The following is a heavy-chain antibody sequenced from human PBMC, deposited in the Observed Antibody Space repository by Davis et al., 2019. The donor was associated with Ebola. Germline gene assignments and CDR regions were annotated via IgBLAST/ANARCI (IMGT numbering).Heavy chain of an antibody. CDR2: MNPYSGNT. J-gene: IGHJ6*02. D-gene: IGHD2-2*01. CDR3: ARPPCTSCSMDV. V-gene: IGHV1-18*01. CDR1: GYTFTTFG. Sequence: AASVKVSCKASGYTFTTFGISWVRQAPGQGLEWMGGMNPYSGNTNYAQKLRGRVTVTTDTSTSTAYMELRSLRSDDTAVYYCARPPCTSCSMDVWGQGTTVTVSS.